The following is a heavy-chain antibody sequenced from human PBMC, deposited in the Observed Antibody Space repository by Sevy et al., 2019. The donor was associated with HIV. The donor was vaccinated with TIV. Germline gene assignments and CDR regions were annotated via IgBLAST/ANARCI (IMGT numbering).Heavy chain of an antibody. CDR3: AKDRGSSWSFNWFDPWGQGTLVTVSSGWTFCHCDYYYSYYMDV. D-gene: IGHD6-13*01. J-gene: IGHJ6*03. V-gene: IGHV3-23*01. CDR1: GFTFSSYA. CDR2: ISGSGGST. Sequence: GGSLRLSYAASGFTFSSYAMSWVRQAPGKGLEWVSAISGSGGSTYYADSMKGRFTISRDNSKNTVSLQMNSLRVEDTAVYYCAKDRGSSWSFNWFDPWGQGTLVTVSSGWTFCHCDYYYSYYMDVWGKGTTVTVSS.